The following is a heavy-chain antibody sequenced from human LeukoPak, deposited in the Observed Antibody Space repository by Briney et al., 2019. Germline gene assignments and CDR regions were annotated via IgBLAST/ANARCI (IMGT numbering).Heavy chain of an antibody. CDR2: ISSSGSTI. V-gene: IGHV3-11*01. CDR3: AGHPYDFWSGYYFDY. D-gene: IGHD3-3*01. J-gene: IGHJ4*02. CDR1: GFTFSDYY. Sequence: PGGSLRLSCAASGFTFSDYYMSWIRQAPGKGLEWVSYISSSGSTIYYADSVKGRFTISRDNAKNSLYLQMNNLRAEDTAVYYCAGHPYDFWSGYYFDYWGQGTLVTVSS.